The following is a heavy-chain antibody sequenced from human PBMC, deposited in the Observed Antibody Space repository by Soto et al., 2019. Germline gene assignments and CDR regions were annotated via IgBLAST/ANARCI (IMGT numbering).Heavy chain of an antibody. Sequence: AGGSLRLSCAASGFTFSAYSMHWVRQAPGKGLEWVAVTLNDGTNKYYGDSVKGRFTISRDNSKNTLYLQMSSLRADDTAYYYCVSDFGDYKFDYWGQGTLVTVSS. D-gene: IGHD4-17*01. CDR1: GFTFSAYS. V-gene: IGHV3-33*01. J-gene: IGHJ4*02. CDR2: TLNDGTNK. CDR3: VSDFGDYKFDY.